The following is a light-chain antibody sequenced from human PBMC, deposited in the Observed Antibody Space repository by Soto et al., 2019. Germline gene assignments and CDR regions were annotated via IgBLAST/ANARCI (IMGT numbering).Light chain of an antibody. V-gene: IGKV1-5*01. Sequence: DIQMTPSPSTLSASVGDRVTIPCRASQNVFTWLAWYQHRPGKAPKLLISDASILESGVPSRFSGSGSGTEFTLTITSLQSDDFATYYCQEYNSHSFGGGTKVDIK. J-gene: IGKJ4*01. CDR2: DAS. CDR1: QNVFTW. CDR3: QEYNSHS.